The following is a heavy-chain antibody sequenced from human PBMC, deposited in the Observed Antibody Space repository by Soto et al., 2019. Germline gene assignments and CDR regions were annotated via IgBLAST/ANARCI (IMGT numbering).Heavy chain of an antibody. Sequence: SETLSLTCTVSGGSISSSSYYWGWIRQPPGKGLEWIGSIYYSGSTYYNQSLKSRVNISVDTSKNQYSLKLSSVTAADTAVYYCARLVRALLSGDYYGMDVWGQGTTVT. J-gene: IGHJ6*02. D-gene: IGHD2-2*01. CDR3: ARLVRALLSGDYYGMDV. CDR2: IYYSGST. V-gene: IGHV4-39*01. CDR1: GGSISSSSYY.